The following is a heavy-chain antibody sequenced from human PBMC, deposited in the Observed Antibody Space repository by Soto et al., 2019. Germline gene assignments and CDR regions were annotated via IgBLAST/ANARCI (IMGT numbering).Heavy chain of an antibody. D-gene: IGHD2-21*01. V-gene: IGHV3-23*01. CDR2: LLVSGST. CDR3: TTDLLRIAVVVGSTGYVNP. Sequence: GGPLRLSCAVSGFICSDYDMSWVRHAPGKGLEWVSTLLVSGSTHSEDSVSGRFTISRDTAKNTVYLQMKSLTPGDTAVYYCTTDLLRIAVVVGSTGYVNPWGQG. CDR1: GFICSDYD. J-gene: IGHJ5*02.